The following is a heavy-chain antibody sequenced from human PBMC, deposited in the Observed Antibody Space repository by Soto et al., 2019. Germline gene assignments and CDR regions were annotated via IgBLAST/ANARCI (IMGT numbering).Heavy chain of an antibody. CDR2: IIPIFRTS. D-gene: IGHD2-2*01. Sequence: QVQLVQSGAEVKKPGSSVKVSCKASGGTFSSYAIIWVRQAPGQGLEWMGGIIPIFRTSNYAQKFQGRVTVTADESTSTAYMELNSLRSEDTAVYYCARLSGEPDAIRFSVGYLDLWGRGTLVTVSS. CDR1: GGTFSSYA. V-gene: IGHV1-69*01. CDR3: ARLSGEPDAIRFSVGYLDL. J-gene: IGHJ2*01.